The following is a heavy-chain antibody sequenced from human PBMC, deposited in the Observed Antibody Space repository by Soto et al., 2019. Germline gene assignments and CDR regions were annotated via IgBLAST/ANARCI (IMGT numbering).Heavy chain of an antibody. Sequence: ASVKVSSKVSGYTLTELSLHSVRHSPGKGLEWMGGFDPEDGETIYAQKFQGRVTMTEDTSTDTAYMELSSLRSEDTAVYYCATDQGAYYDILTGRRKSDYCYYGMDVWGQGTTVTVS. CDR1: GYTLTELS. J-gene: IGHJ6*02. V-gene: IGHV1-24*01. CDR3: ATDQGAYYDILTGRRKSDYCYYGMDV. CDR2: FDPEDGET. D-gene: IGHD3-9*01.